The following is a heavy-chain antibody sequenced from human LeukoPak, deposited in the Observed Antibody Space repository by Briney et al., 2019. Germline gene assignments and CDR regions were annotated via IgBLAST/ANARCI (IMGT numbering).Heavy chain of an antibody. CDR3: AISVIGPAKYDLDI. CDR1: RYTFTGYY. J-gene: IGHJ3*02. D-gene: IGHD5/OR15-5a*01. CDR2: MNPNSGGT. Sequence: SVNVSYKASRYTFTGYYMHWVRQAPGQGLEWMGGMNPNSGGTDYAKTFQGRVAMPSDKSMSTAYLQLSRLRSEATAVYYCAISVIGPAKYDLDIWGQGTLVTVSS. V-gene: IGHV1-2*02.